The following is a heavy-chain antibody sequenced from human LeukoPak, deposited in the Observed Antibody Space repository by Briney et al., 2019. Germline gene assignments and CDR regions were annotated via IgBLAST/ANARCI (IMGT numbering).Heavy chain of an antibody. CDR2: IGGSGGST. Sequence: GGSLRLSCAASGFTFSSYAMSWVRQAPGKGLEWVSAIGGSGGSTYYADSVKGRFTISRDNSKNTLYLQMNSLRAEDTAVYYCAKSPGSGSYYPFDYWGQGTLVTVSS. CDR3: AKSPGSGSYYPFDY. D-gene: IGHD3-10*01. J-gene: IGHJ4*02. V-gene: IGHV3-23*01. CDR1: GFTFSSYA.